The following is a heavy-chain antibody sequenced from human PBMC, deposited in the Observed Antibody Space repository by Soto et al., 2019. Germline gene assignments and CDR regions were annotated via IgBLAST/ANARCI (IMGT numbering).Heavy chain of an antibody. V-gene: IGHV4-59*08. CDR2: IYYSGRT. CDR1: GGSISSYY. Sequence: QVQLQESGPGLVKPSETLSLTCTVSGGSISSYYWSWIRQPPGKGLEWIGYIYYSGRTNYNPSLXSXLXIXXDTSKNQFSLKLSSVTAADTAVYYCARRYGSCFDYWGQGTLVTVSS. CDR3: ARRYGSCFDY. J-gene: IGHJ4*02. D-gene: IGHD5-18*01.